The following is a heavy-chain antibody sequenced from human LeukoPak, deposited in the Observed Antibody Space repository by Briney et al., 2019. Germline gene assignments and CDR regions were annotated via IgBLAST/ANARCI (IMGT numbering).Heavy chain of an antibody. CDR3: ARCYSSSWYYFDY. V-gene: IGHV1-3*01. CDR2: INAGNGNT. CDR1: GYTFTSYA. Sequence: ASVKVSCKASGYTFTSYAMHWVRQAPGQRLEWMGWINAGNGNTKYSQKFQGRVTITRDTSASTAYMELGSLRSEDTAVYYCARCYSSSWYYFDYWGQGTLVTVSS. J-gene: IGHJ4*02. D-gene: IGHD6-13*01.